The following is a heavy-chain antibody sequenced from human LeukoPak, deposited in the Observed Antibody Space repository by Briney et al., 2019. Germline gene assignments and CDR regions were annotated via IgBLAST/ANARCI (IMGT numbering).Heavy chain of an antibody. J-gene: IGHJ4*02. CDR3: ARERGRGRDSPWFDY. CDR1: GFIVSGDF. V-gene: IGHV3-53*01. CDR2: IYSDGST. D-gene: IGHD1-26*01. Sequence: GGSLRLSCAASGFIVSGDFMSWVRQAPGKGLGWVSVIYSDGSTYYADSVKGRFTISRDNSKNTLDLQMTGLRAEDTAVYYCARERGRGRDSPWFDYWGQGTLVTVSS.